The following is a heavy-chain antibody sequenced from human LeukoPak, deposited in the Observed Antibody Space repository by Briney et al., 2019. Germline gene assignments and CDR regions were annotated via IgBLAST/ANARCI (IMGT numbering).Heavy chain of an antibody. CDR3: ASGGFGPWFGDGGYFDY. J-gene: IGHJ4*02. Sequence: GGSLRLSCAASGFSGYGMSWVRQAPGKGLEWVSGISWNGGSTGYADSVKGRFTISRDSAKNYLYLQMNSLRAEDTAVYYCASGGFGPWFGDGGYFDYWGQGTLVTVSS. CDR1: GFSGYG. V-gene: IGHV3-20*04. D-gene: IGHD3-10*01. CDR2: ISWNGGST.